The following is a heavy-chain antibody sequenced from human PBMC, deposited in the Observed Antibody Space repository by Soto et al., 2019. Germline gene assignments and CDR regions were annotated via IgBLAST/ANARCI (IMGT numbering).Heavy chain of an antibody. CDR3: ARAQVEMATIYYYYGIDV. J-gene: IGHJ6*04. CDR2: IIPIFGTA. CDR1: GGTFSSYA. D-gene: IGHD5-12*01. Sequence: SVKVSCKASGGTFSSYAISWVRQAPGQGLEWMGGIIPIFGTANYAQKFQGRVTITADKSTSTAYMELSSLRSEDTAVYYCARAQVEMATIYYYYGIDVWGKGTTVTVSS. V-gene: IGHV1-69*06.